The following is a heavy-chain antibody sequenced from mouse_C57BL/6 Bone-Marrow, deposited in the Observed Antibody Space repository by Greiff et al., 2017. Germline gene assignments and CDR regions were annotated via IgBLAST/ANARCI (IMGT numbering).Heavy chain of an antibody. J-gene: IGHJ1*03. Sequence: VQLQESGAELVRPGASVTLSCKASGYTFTDYEMHWVKQTPVHGLEWIGAIDPETGGTAYNQKFKGKAKLTADKSSSTAYMELRSLTSEDSAVYYCTSPDWYFDVWGTGTTVTVSS. CDR1: GYTFTDYE. CDR2: IDPETGGT. CDR3: TSPDWYFDV. V-gene: IGHV1-15*01.